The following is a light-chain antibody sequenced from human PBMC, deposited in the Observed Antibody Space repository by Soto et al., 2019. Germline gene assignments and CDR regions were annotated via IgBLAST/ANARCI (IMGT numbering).Light chain of an antibody. CDR1: QSLVYSNGHTH. V-gene: IGKV2-30*01. J-gene: IGKJ1*01. Sequence: VVLTQSPLSLPVTLGQPASISCRASQSLVYSNGHTHLNWFQQRPGQSPRRLIYKVSNRDSGVPDRFSGSGSGTDFTLKISRVEAEDVGVYYCMQATHCPWTFGQGTKVEI. CDR3: MQATHCPWT. CDR2: KVS.